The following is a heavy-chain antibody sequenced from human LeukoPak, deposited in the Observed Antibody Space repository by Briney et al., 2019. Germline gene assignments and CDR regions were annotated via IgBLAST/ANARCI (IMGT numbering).Heavy chain of an antibody. J-gene: IGHJ6*03. CDR3: ARCLSPGGSYFYYYVDV. Sequence: GGSLRLSCAASGFIFDDYGMSWVRQTRGKGLEWVFGINWNGGTTGYADSVKGRFTISRDNAKNSLYLQMNSLRAEDTALYYCARCLSPGGSYFYYYVDVWGKGTTVTVAS. D-gene: IGHD1-26*01. CDR2: INWNGGTT. CDR1: GFIFDDYG. V-gene: IGHV3-20*04.